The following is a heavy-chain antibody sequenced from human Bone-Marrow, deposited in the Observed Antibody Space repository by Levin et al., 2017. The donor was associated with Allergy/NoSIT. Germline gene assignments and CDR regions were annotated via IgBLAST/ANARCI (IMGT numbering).Heavy chain of an antibody. CDR2: LYFTGST. CDR1: GASVTNSTYY. CDR3: ARHGPIPFYYFDF. Sequence: SQTLSLTCTVSGASVTNSTYYWAWIRQPPGKGLEWIGSLYFTGSTHYNPSLKSRVAISVDTSNNQFSLRLTSVTAADTSLYYCARHGPIPFYYFDFWGQGSLVTVSS. V-gene: IGHV4-39*01. D-gene: IGHD2-21*01. J-gene: IGHJ4*02.